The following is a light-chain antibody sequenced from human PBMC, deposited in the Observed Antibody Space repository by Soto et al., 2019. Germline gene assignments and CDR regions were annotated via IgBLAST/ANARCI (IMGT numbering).Light chain of an antibody. Sequence: QSVLTQPPSASGTPGQRVTISCSGSSSNIGSKTVNWYQQLPGTAPKLLIYSNYQRPSGVPGRFSGSKSGTSASLAISGLQSEDEADYYCSAWDASLNGYVFGTGTKLTAL. CDR3: SAWDASLNGYV. J-gene: IGLJ1*01. CDR1: SSNIGSKT. CDR2: SNY. V-gene: IGLV1-44*01.